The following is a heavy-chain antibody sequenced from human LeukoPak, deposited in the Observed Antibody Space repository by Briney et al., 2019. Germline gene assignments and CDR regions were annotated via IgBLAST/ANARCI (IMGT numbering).Heavy chain of an antibody. V-gene: IGHV1-69*02. CDR3: ARWSLSHDY. D-gene: IGHD1-26*01. J-gene: IGHJ4*02. Sequence: GASVKVSCKASGGTFSSYTISWVRQAPGQGLEWMGRIIPILGIANYAQKFQGRVTITADKATSTAYMELSSLRSEDAAVYYCARWSLSHDYWGQGTLVTVSS. CDR1: GGTFSSYT. CDR2: IIPILGIA.